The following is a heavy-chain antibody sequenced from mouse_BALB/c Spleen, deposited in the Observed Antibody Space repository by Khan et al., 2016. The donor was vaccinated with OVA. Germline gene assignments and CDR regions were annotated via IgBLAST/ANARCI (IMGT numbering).Heavy chain of an antibody. CDR2: THPTNGRT. V-gene: IGHV1S81*02. CDR3: ARIKKIVATYIVN. CDR1: GYTFTSYW. D-gene: IGHD1-1*01. J-gene: IGHJ2*01. Sequence: VQLQQSGAELVKAGASVKMSCKASGYTFTSYWMHWVKQRLGQGFEWFAETHPTNGRTYYNEKFKSKVTLTVDNSSSTAYLHIRGPTYEDSAVYNCARIKKIVATYIVNWGQGTTLTDSP.